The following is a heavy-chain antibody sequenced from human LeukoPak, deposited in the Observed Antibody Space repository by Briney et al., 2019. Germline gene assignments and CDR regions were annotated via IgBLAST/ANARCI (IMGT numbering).Heavy chain of an antibody. CDR3: AKDRYNWNPASFDY. Sequence: GGSLRLSCVVSGFTFSSYAMSWVRQAPGKGLEWVSAISGSGGSTYYADSVKGRFTISRDNSKNTLYLQMNSLRAEDTAVYYCAKDRYNWNPASFDYWGQGTLVTVSS. D-gene: IGHD1-20*01. CDR1: GFTFSSYA. V-gene: IGHV3-23*01. J-gene: IGHJ4*02. CDR2: ISGSGGST.